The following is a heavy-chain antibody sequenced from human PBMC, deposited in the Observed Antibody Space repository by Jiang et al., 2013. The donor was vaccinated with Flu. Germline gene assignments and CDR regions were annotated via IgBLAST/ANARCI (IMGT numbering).Heavy chain of an antibody. CDR3: ARLGGIAAAGIFDY. V-gene: IGHV4-39*01. Sequence: GPGLVKPSETLSLTCTVSGGSISSSSYYWGWIRQPPGKGLEWIGSIYYSGSTYYNPSLKSRVTISVDTSKNQFSLKLSSVTAADTAVYYCARLGGIAAAGIFDYWGQGTLVTVSS. J-gene: IGHJ4*02. CDR1: GGSISSSSYY. CDR2: IYYSGST. D-gene: IGHD6-13*01.